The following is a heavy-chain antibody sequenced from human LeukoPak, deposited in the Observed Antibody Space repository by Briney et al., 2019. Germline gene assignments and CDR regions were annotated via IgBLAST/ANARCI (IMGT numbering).Heavy chain of an antibody. V-gene: IGHV3-48*01. Sequence: GGSLRLPCAASGFTFSSYSMNWVRQAPGKGLEWVSYTSSSSSTIYYADSVKGRFTISRDNAKNSLYLQMNSLRAEDTAVYYCARDRPMIVVADAFDIWGQGTTVTVSS. CDR2: TSSSSSTI. J-gene: IGHJ3*02. CDR3: ARDRPMIVVADAFDI. D-gene: IGHD3-22*01. CDR1: GFTFSSYS.